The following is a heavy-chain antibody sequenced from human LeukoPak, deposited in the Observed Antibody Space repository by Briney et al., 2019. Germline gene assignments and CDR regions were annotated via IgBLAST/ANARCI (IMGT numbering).Heavy chain of an antibody. D-gene: IGHD2-2*01. CDR3: ASQSGYQLPSTFDY. CDR2: IYYSGTT. J-gene: IGHJ4*02. V-gene: IGHV4-59*08. Sequence: PSETLSLTCTVSGGSISSYYWTWIRQPPGKGLEWIGNIYYSGTTNYNPSLRGRATISVDTSKNQVSLKLYSVTAADTAVYYCASQSGYQLPSTFDYWGQGILVTVSS. CDR1: GGSISSYY.